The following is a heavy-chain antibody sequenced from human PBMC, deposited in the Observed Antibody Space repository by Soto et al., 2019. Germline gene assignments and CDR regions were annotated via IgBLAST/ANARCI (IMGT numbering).Heavy chain of an antibody. Sequence: QVQLVESGGGVVQPGRSLRLSCAASGFTFSTHAMHWVRQAPGKGLECVAIVSFDGSNKYYADSVKGRFTISRDNSKNTLYLQMSGLXPXDTAVYYCARDQTGITTTGGGRIDHWGQGTLVTVSS. CDR1: GFTFSTHA. D-gene: IGHD1-20*01. CDR2: VSFDGSNK. J-gene: IGHJ4*02. CDR3: ARDQTGITTTGGGRIDH. V-gene: IGHV3-30-3*01.